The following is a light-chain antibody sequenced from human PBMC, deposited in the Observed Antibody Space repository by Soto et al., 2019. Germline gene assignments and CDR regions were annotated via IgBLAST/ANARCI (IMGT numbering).Light chain of an antibody. J-gene: IGKJ1*01. Sequence: DIQMTQSPSSLSASVGDRVTITCRASQAIRTDLGWYQQKPGKAPKRLIYAASTLQSGVPSRFSGSGSGTEFTLTISSLQPEDFATYYCLQHYDFPQTFGQGT. V-gene: IGKV1-17*01. CDR2: AAS. CDR1: QAIRTD. CDR3: LQHYDFPQT.